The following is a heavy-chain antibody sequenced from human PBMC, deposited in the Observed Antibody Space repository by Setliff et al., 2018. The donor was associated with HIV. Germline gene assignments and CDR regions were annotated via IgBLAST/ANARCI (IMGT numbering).Heavy chain of an antibody. V-gene: IGHV4-59*01. J-gene: IGHJ3*02. Sequence: SETLSLTCAVYTGSFSGYYWSWIRQPPGKGLEWIGYIYYSGNTNYNPSLKSRVTISVDMSKNQFSLKLSSVTAADTAVYYCARVTLHDYVWGSYRPPEGAFDIWGQGTMVTVSS. CDR1: TGSFSGYY. CDR2: IYYSGNT. D-gene: IGHD3-16*02. CDR3: ARVTLHDYVWGSYRPPEGAFDI.